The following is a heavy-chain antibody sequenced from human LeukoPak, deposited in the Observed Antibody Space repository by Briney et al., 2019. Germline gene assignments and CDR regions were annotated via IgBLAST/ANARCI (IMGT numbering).Heavy chain of an antibody. D-gene: IGHD3-22*01. V-gene: IGHV3-21*04. CDR3: AKDQIPMYDSSGYFDY. CDR2: ISSSSSYI. CDR1: GFTFSSYS. J-gene: IGHJ4*02. Sequence: GGSLRLSCAASGFTFSSYSMNWVRQAPGKGLEWVSSISSSSSYIYYADSVKGRFTISRDNAKNSLYLQMNSLRAEDTALYYCAKDQIPMYDSSGYFDYWGQGTLVTVSS.